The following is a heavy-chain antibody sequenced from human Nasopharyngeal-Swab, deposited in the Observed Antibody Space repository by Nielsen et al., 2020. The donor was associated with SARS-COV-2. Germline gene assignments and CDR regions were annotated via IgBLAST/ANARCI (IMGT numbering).Heavy chain of an antibody. CDR3: RTELKWELTPINI. CDR2: IKSKTVGGTA. Sequence: GESLKISCAASGFAFSNAWMRWVRQAPGKGLEWVGRIKSKTVGGTAEYAAPVKGRFTMSRDDSKDTLYLQMDSLKIEDTAVYYCRTELKWELTPINIWGQGTLVTVSS. CDR1: GFAFSNAW. D-gene: IGHD1-26*01. V-gene: IGHV3-15*01. J-gene: IGHJ4*02.